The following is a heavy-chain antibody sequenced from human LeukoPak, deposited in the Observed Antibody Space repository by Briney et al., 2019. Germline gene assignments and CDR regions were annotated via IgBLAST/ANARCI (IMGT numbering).Heavy chain of an antibody. CDR1: GFTVSSNY. Sequence: GGSLRLSCAASGFTVSSNYMSWVRQAPGKGLEWVSVIYSGGSTYYADSVKGRFTISRDNSKNTLYLQMNSLRAEDTAVYYCARGGSSSTWFYYFDYWGQGTLVTVSS. D-gene: IGHD6-13*01. J-gene: IGHJ4*02. V-gene: IGHV3-53*01. CDR3: ARGGSSSTWFYYFDY. CDR2: IYSGGST.